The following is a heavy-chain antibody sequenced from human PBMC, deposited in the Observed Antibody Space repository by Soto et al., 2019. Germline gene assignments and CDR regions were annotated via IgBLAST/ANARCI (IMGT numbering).Heavy chain of an antibody. Sequence: EVQLVESGGGLIQPGGSLRLSCAASGFTVSSNYMNWVRQAPGKGLEWVSVIYSGRSTYYADSVKGRFTISRDNSKNTLYLQMNSLRAEDTAVYYCAREDSSGWNGYYGMDVLCQGTTVTVSS. J-gene: IGHJ6*02. D-gene: IGHD6-19*01. CDR2: IYSGRST. CDR3: AREDSSGWNGYYGMDV. V-gene: IGHV3-53*01. CDR1: GFTVSSNY.